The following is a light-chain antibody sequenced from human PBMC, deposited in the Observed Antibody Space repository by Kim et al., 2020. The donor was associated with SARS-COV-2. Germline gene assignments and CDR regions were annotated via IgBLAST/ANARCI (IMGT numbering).Light chain of an antibody. CDR3: HQYAVSPLT. CDR1: QSVPKDY. Sequence: DIVLTQSPGTLSLSPGERVTLSCRASQSVPKDYIAWMQQKPGQAPRLLIRRASIRATGIPDRFSGSGSGTDFTFTISRLEPGDFAVYYCHQYAVSPLTFGGGTKVDIK. J-gene: IGKJ4*01. CDR2: RAS. V-gene: IGKV3-20*01.